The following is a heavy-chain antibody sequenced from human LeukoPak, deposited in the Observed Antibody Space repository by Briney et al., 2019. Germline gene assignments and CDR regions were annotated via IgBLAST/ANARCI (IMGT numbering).Heavy chain of an antibody. CDR2: ISSSSSTI. J-gene: IGHJ4*02. V-gene: IGHV3-48*01. CDR3: ARGSTYYDSSGQVPFDY. D-gene: IGHD3-22*01. CDR1: GFTFSTYS. Sequence: HPGGSLRLSCAASGFTFSTYSMNWVRQAPGKGLEWVSYISSSSSTIYYADSVKGRFTISRDNDKNSLYLQMNSLRAEDTAVYYCARGSTYYDSSGQVPFDYWGQGTLVTVSS.